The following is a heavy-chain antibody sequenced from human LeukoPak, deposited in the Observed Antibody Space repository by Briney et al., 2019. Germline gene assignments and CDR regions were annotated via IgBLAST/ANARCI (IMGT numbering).Heavy chain of an antibody. V-gene: IGHV3-30*04. J-gene: IGHJ5*02. CDR2: ISFDGSNI. D-gene: IGHD4-17*01. CDR3: AREVPYGDYQDGEGFDH. Sequence: PGGSLRLSCAASGFIFSNYAMHWVRQAPGKGLDWVAVISFDGSNIYYADSAKGRFTISRDNSKNTLYLQMNSLRAEDTALYYCAREVPYGDYQDGEGFDHWGQGTLVTVSS. CDR1: GFIFSNYA.